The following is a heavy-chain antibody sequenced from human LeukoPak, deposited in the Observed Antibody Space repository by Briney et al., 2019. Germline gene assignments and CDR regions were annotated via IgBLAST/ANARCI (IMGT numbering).Heavy chain of an antibody. J-gene: IGHJ3*02. CDR1: GGSISSYY. Sequence: SETLSLTCTVSGGSISSYYWSWIRQPPGKGLKWIGYIYYSGSTNYNPSLKSRVTISVDTSKNQFSLKLSSVTAADTAVYYCARVAVYSNFWYAFDIWGQGTMVTVSS. CDR3: ARVAVYSNFWYAFDI. CDR2: IYYSGST. D-gene: IGHD6-13*01. V-gene: IGHV4-59*01.